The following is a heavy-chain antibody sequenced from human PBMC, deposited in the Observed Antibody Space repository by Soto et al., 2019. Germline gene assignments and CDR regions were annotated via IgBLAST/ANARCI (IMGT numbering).Heavy chain of an antibody. V-gene: IGHV1-2*04. Sequence: ASVKVSCKASGYTFTGYYMHWVRQAPGQGLEWMGWINPNSGGTNYAQKFQGWVTMTRDTSISTAYMELSRLRSDDTAVYYCARYPYYYDSSGYQYFQHWGQGTLVTVSS. J-gene: IGHJ1*01. CDR2: INPNSGGT. CDR1: GYTFTGYY. D-gene: IGHD3-22*01. CDR3: ARYPYYYDSSGYQYFQH.